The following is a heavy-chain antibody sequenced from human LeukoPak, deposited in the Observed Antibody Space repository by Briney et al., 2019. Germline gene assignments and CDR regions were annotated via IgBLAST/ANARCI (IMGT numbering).Heavy chain of an antibody. Sequence: GASVKVSCKASGGTFSSYAISWVRQAPGQGLEWMGGIIPIFGTANYAQKFQGRVTITADESTSTAYMELSSLRSEDTAVYYCARDTRTRFSGVLRYFDWQNYYYYGMDVWGQGTTVTVSS. D-gene: IGHD3-9*01. CDR1: GGTFSSYA. CDR3: ARDTRTRFSGVLRYFDWQNYYYYGMDV. CDR2: IIPIFGTA. V-gene: IGHV1-69*13. J-gene: IGHJ6*02.